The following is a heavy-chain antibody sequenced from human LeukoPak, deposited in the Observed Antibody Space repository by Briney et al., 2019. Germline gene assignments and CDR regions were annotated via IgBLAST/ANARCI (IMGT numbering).Heavy chain of an antibody. V-gene: IGHV3-53*01. CDR2: IYSGGST. D-gene: IGHD3-16*01. J-gene: IGHJ5*02. Sequence: GGSLRLSCAASGFTVSSNYMSWVRQAPGKGLEWVSVIYSGGSTYYADSVKGRFTISRDNSKNTLYLQMNSLRAEDTAVYYCARDQRGWTRKGDGWFDPWGQGTLVTVSS. CDR1: GFTVSSNY. CDR3: ARDQRGWTRKGDGWFDP.